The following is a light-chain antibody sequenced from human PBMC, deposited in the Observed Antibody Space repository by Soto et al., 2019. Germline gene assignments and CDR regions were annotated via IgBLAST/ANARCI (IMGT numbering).Light chain of an antibody. CDR3: QQYHNWPLT. Sequence: EMVLTQSPVTLSLSPLEIVTLSFMASQSVRNNYLAWYQHKPGQAPRLLIYDASTRATGIPARFSGSGSGAEFTLTISSLQSEDFAVYYCQQYHNWPLTFGGGTKVDIK. CDR2: DAS. J-gene: IGKJ4*01. V-gene: IGKV3-15*01. CDR1: QSVRNN.